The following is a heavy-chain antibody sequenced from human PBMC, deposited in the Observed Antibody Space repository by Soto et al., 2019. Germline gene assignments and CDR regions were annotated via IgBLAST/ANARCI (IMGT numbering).Heavy chain of an antibody. D-gene: IGHD6-25*01. Sequence: ESGGGLATPGGSLRLSCAASGFSFSHAWMNWVRQAPGKGLEWVGRIKSRVDGGATDFAAPVKGRFTVSRDDSENTVYLQMNSLKTEDTATYYCTATAAPGVDVWGPGTTVIVSS. CDR3: TATAAPGVDV. J-gene: IGHJ6*02. CDR2: IKSRVDGGAT. V-gene: IGHV3-15*07. CDR1: GFSFSHAW.